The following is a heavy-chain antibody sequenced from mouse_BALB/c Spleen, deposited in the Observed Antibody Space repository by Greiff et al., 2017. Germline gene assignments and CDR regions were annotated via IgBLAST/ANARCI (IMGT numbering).Heavy chain of an antibody. V-gene: IGHV3-6*02. CDR2: ISYDGSN. CDR3: AGTGRYYAMDY. Sequence: EVKLVESGPGLVKPSQSLSLTCSVTGYSITSGYYWNWIRQFPGNKLEWMGYISYDGSNNYNPSLKNRISITRDTSKNQFFLKLNSVTTEDTATYYCAGTGRYYAMDYWGQGTSVTVSS. D-gene: IGHD4-1*01. CDR1: GYSITSGYY. J-gene: IGHJ4*01.